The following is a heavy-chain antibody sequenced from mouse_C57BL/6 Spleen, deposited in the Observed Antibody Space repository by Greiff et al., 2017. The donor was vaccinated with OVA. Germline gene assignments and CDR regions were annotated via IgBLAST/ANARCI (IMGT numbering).Heavy chain of an antibody. Sequence: DVQLVESGGGLVKPGGSLKLSCAASGFTFSDYGMHWVRQAPEKGLEWVAYISSGSSTIYYADTVKGRFTISRDNAKNTLFLQMTSLRSEDTAMYYCARTGTRAMDYWGQGTSVTVSS. CDR2: ISSGSSTI. J-gene: IGHJ4*01. V-gene: IGHV5-17*01. D-gene: IGHD4-1*01. CDR3: ARTGTRAMDY. CDR1: GFTFSDYG.